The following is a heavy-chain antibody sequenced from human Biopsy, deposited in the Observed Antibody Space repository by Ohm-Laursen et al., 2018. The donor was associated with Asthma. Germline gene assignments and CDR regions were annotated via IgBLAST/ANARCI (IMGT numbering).Heavy chain of an antibody. Sequence: SLRLSCAASGFTFDNYTMHWVRQAPGKGLEWVTIISYDGRNTYYADSVEGRFTISRDNSKNTLFLQMSSLKPEDTAVYYCAKGGLHYYEYYGMDVWGQGTTVTVSS. J-gene: IGHJ6*02. CDR3: AKGGLHYYEYYGMDV. CDR1: GFTFDNYT. CDR2: ISYDGRNT. D-gene: IGHD2-21*02. V-gene: IGHV3-30*04.